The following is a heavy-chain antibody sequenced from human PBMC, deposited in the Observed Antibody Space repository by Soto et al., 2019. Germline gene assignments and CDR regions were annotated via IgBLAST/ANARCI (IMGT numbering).Heavy chain of an antibody. CDR1: GFTFSNYA. V-gene: IGHV3-23*01. D-gene: IGHD3-10*01. J-gene: IGHJ4*02. CDR2: IFAGGSST. CDR3: AKDLIRGDGYIDFDY. Sequence: GGSLRLSCAPSGFTFSNYAMFWVRQAPGKGLEWVSTIFAGGSSTYYADSVKGRFTISRDNSKNILFLQMDSLRAEDTAVYFCAKDLIRGDGYIDFDYWGQGTLVTVSS.